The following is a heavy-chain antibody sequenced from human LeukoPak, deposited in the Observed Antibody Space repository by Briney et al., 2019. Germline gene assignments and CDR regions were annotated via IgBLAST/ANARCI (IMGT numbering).Heavy chain of an antibody. D-gene: IGHD3-16*01. J-gene: IGHJ6*02. CDR2: IYYSGST. Sequence: PSETLSLTCTVSGGSISSGGYYWSWIRQHPGKGLEWIGHIYYSGSTYYNPSLKSRVTISVDTSKNQFSLKLSSVTAADTAVYYCARGAYYYGMDVWGQGTTVTVSS. V-gene: IGHV4-31*02. CDR3: ARGAYYYGMDV. CDR1: GGSISSGGYY.